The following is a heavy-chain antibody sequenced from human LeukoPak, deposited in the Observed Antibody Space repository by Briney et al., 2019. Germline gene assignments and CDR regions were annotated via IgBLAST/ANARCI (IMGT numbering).Heavy chain of an antibody. CDR1: GFTFSSYS. J-gene: IGHJ5*02. CDR3: ARDRLGGSKGWFDP. D-gene: IGHD2-15*01. CDR2: ISSSSRYI. Sequence: TGGSLRLSCAASGFTFSSYSMNWVRQAPGKGLEWVSSISSSSRYIYYADSVKGRFTISRDNAKNSLYLQMNSLRAEDTAVYYCARDRLGGSKGWFDPWGQGTLVTVSS. V-gene: IGHV3-21*01.